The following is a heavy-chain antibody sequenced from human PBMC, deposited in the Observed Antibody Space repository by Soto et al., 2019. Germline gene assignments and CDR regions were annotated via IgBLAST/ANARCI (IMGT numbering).Heavy chain of an antibody. Sequence: SETLSLTCAVSGGSISIGGYSWSCMRQPPGKGLEWIGYIYHSGSTYYNPSLKSRVTISVDRSKNQFSLKLSSVTAADTAVYYCARDLRDTMILDPWGQGTLVTVSS. CDR2: IYHSGST. V-gene: IGHV4-30-2*01. D-gene: IGHD3-22*01. CDR3: ARDLRDTMILDP. J-gene: IGHJ5*02. CDR1: GGSISIGGYS.